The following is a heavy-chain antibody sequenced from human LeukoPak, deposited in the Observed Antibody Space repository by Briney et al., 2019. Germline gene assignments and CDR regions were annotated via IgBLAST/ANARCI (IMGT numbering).Heavy chain of an antibody. V-gene: IGHV6-1*01. CDR3: ARERIDSFDS. CDR2: TYFRSRWFN. D-gene: IGHD3-16*02. J-gene: IGHJ5*01. Sequence: SQTLSLTCAISGHTVSSTSGAWKWIRQSRSRGLDWLGRTYFRSRWFNDYAVSVKSRLTFSPDTSKNQVFLQLNSVIPENTAVYYCARERIDSFDSWGQGTLVTVSS. CDR1: GHTVSSTSGA.